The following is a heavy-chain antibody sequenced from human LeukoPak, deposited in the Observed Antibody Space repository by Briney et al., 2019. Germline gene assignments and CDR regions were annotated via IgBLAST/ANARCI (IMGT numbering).Heavy chain of an antibody. Sequence: GASVKVSCKASGGTFSSYAISWVRQAPGQGLEWMGWISAYNGNTNFAQKLQGRVTMTTDTSTSTAYMELRSLRSDDTAVYYCAREQAGRFPDIWGQGTMVTVSS. CDR3: AREQAGRFPDI. D-gene: IGHD1-14*01. CDR2: ISAYNGNT. J-gene: IGHJ3*02. V-gene: IGHV1-18*01. CDR1: GGTFSSYA.